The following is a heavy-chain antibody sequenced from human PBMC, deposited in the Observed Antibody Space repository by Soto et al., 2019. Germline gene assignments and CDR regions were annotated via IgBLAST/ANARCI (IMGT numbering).Heavy chain of an antibody. CDR3: ARGGPGSSGYWWFDP. V-gene: IGHV4-39*01. CDR1: GGSISSSSYY. J-gene: IGHJ5*02. Sequence: SETLSLTCTVSGGSISSSSYYWSCFRQPPGKGLEWIGYINHSGSTDYNPSLKSRVTMSVDTSKTQFSLKLSSVTAADTAVYYCARGGPGSSGYWWFDPWGQGTLVTVSS. CDR2: INHSGST. D-gene: IGHD3-22*01.